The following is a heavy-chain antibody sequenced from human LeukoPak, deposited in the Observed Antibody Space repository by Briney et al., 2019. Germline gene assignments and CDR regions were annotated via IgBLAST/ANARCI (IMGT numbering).Heavy chain of an antibody. CDR1: GGSISSGGYS. Sequence: SETLSLTCAVSGGSISSGGYSWSWIRQPPGKGLEWIGYIYHSGSTYYNPSLKSRVTISVDRSKNQFSLKLSSVTAADTAVYYCASGSGWFAYFDYWGQGTLVTVSS. CDR3: ASGSGWFAYFDY. D-gene: IGHD6-19*01. CDR2: IYHSGST. V-gene: IGHV4-30-2*02. J-gene: IGHJ4*02.